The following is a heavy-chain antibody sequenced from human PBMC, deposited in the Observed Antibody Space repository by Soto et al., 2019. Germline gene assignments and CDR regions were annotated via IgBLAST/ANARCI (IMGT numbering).Heavy chain of an antibody. CDR3: ARDPRIAVAGTSYYYSYGMDV. CDR1: GFTVSNNY. CDR2: IYSGGST. V-gene: IGHV3-53*01. D-gene: IGHD6-19*01. J-gene: IGHJ6*02. Sequence: EVQLVESGGGLIQRGGSLRLSCAASGFTVSNNYMSWVRQAPGKGLEWVSVIYSGGSTYYADSVKGRFTISRGHSKNTLYLQMTSLGAEDTAVYYCARDPRIAVAGTSYYYSYGMDVWGQGTTVTVSS.